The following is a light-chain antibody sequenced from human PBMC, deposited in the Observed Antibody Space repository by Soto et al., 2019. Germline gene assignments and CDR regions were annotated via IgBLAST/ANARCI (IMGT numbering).Light chain of an antibody. V-gene: IGLV2-23*01. CDR3: CSYAGSSTLV. Sequence: QSVLTQPASVSGSPGQSITISCTGTSSDVGSYNLVSWYQHHPGKAPKFIIYEGSKRPSGVSNRFSGSKSGNTASLTISGLQAEDEADYYCCSYAGSSTLVFGGGTKVTVL. CDR1: SSDVGSYNL. J-gene: IGLJ2*01. CDR2: EGS.